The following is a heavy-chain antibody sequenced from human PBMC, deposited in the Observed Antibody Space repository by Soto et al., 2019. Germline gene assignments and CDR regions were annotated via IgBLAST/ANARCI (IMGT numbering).Heavy chain of an antibody. CDR3: ARGDVVVLTATSNFDY. J-gene: IGHJ4*02. CDR1: GFTFSSYT. V-gene: IGHV3-21*01. Sequence: EVQLVESGGGLVKPGGSLRLSCAASGFTFSSYTMKWVRQAPGKGLEWVASISSSYYIKYADSVKGRFTISGDNAKNSLYLQMNSLRAEDTAVYYCARGDVVVLTATSNFDYWGQGTLVTVSS. CDR2: ISSSYYI. D-gene: IGHD2-21*02.